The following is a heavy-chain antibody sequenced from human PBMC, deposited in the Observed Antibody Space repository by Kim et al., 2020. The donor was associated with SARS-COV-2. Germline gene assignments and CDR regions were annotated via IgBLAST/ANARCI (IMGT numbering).Heavy chain of an antibody. D-gene: IGHD3-10*01. Sequence: SPSFQGQVTISADKSISTAYLQWSSLKASDTAMYYCAGSIGSGYRGWFDPWGQGTLVTVSS. V-gene: IGHV5-51*01. CDR3: AGSIGSGYRGWFDP. J-gene: IGHJ5*02.